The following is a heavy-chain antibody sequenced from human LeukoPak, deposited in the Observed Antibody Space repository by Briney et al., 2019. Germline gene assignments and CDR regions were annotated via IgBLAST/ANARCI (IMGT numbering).Heavy chain of an antibody. CDR2: ISYDGTIK. D-gene: IGHD6-13*01. CDR1: GFTFSTYG. CDR3: AKDGESSWFAGVFDY. V-gene: IGHV3-30*18. Sequence: ERSLRLSCAASGFTFSTYGMHWVRQAPGKGLEWVAVISYDGTIKYYGDSVTGRFTISRDNSKNTLHLQMNSLRAEDTAVYYCAKDGESSWFAGVFDYWGQGTLVTVSS. J-gene: IGHJ4*02.